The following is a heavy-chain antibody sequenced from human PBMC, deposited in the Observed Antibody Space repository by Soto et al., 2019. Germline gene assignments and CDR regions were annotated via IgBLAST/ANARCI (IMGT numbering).Heavy chain of an antibody. CDR1: GFTFSSYW. D-gene: IGHD2-21*01. CDR2: INTDGSTR. CDR3: ARVAYGAYHFDY. J-gene: IGHJ4*02. V-gene: IGHV3-74*01. Sequence: EVQLVESGGGLVQPGGSLRLSCAASGFTFSSYWMHWVRQAPGEGLVWVSRINTDGSTRSYADSVKGRFTISRDNAKNTLFQQMNSLRPEDTAVYYCARVAYGAYHFDYWGQGTLVT.